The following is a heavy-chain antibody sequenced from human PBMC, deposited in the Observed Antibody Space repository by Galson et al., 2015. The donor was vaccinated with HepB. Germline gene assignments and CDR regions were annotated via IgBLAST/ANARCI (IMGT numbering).Heavy chain of an antibody. CDR1: GFTFSSYA. CDR3: AKDRDYDFWSGCYFDY. CDR2: ISGSGGST. Sequence: SLRLSCAASGFTFSSYAMSWVRQAPGKGLEWVSAISGSGGSTYYADSVKGRFTISRDNSKNTLYLQMNSLRAEDTAVYYCAKDRDYDFWSGCYFDYWGQGTLVTVSS. J-gene: IGHJ4*02. D-gene: IGHD3-3*01. V-gene: IGHV3-23*01.